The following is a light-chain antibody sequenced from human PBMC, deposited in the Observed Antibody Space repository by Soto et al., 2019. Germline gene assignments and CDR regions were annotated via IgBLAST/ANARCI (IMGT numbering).Light chain of an antibody. V-gene: IGLV1-44*01. J-gene: IGLJ1*01. CDR2: SNN. CDR3: EAWDDSLNAYV. CDR1: SSSIGSNA. Sequence: VLTQPPSASGAPGQWVSISCSGSSSSIGSNAVNWYQQLPGTAPKLLIYSNNQRPSGVPARFSGSKSGTSASLAISGLQSEDEADFYCEAWDDSLNAYVFGTGTKVTVL.